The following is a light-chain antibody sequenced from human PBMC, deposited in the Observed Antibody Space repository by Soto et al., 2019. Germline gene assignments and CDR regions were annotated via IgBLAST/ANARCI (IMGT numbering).Light chain of an antibody. CDR1: QSISSW. Sequence: DIQMTQSPSTLSASVGDRVTITCRASQSISSWLAWYQQKPEKAPNLLIYKASSLKSGVPSRFSGSGSGTEYTLTISSLQPNDFATYYCQQYNSSPWTFGQGTKVEIK. V-gene: IGKV1-5*03. CDR2: KAS. J-gene: IGKJ1*01. CDR3: QQYNSSPWT.